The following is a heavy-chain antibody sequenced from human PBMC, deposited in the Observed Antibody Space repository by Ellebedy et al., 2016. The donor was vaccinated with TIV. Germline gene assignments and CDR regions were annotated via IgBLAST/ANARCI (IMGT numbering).Heavy chain of an antibody. Sequence: ASVKVSXKASGYTFTSYAMHWVRQAPGQRLEWMGWINAGNGNTKYSQKFQGRVTITRDTSASTAYMELSSLRSEDTAVYYCAREVVVITTGWFDPWGQGTLVTVPS. V-gene: IGHV1-3*01. CDR2: INAGNGNT. D-gene: IGHD3-22*01. J-gene: IGHJ5*02. CDR1: GYTFTSYA. CDR3: AREVVVITTGWFDP.